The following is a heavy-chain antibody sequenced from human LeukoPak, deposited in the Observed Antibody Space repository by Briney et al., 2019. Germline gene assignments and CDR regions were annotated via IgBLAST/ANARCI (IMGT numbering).Heavy chain of an antibody. CDR3: ARDPVCSGGSCYFSRLYYYYYYGMDV. CDR1: GFTVSSNY. CDR2: IYSGGST. V-gene: IGHV3-53*01. Sequence: GGSLRLSCAASGFTVSSNYMSWVRQAPGKGLEWVSVIYSGGSTYYADSVKGRFTISRDNSKNTLYLQMNSLRAEDTAVYYCARDPVCSGGSCYFSRLYYYYYYGMDVWGQGTTVTVSS. D-gene: IGHD2-15*01. J-gene: IGHJ6*02.